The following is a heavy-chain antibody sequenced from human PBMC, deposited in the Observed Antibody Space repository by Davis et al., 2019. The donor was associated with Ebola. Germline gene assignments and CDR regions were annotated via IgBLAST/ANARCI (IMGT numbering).Heavy chain of an antibody. J-gene: IGHJ4*02. CDR3: ARGRNGGWDFDY. Sequence: ASVKVSCKSSGFTFTNYGFSWVRQAPGQGLEWMGWISAYNGKTHYAQKFQGRLTLTTDTSTSTVYMELRSLTYDDTAEYYCARGRNGGWDFDYWGQGTRVTVSS. CDR2: ISAYNGKT. CDR1: GFTFTNYG. V-gene: IGHV1-18*01. D-gene: IGHD6-19*01.